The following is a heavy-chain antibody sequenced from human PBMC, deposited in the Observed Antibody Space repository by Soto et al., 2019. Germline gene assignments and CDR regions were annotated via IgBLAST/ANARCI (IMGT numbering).Heavy chain of an antibody. J-gene: IGHJ4*02. CDR3: ARSYTNSWYFFDY. Sequence: ASVKVSCKASGGTFSSYAISWVRQAPGQGLEWMGIINPSGGSASYAQKFQGRLTMARDTSTSTVYMELSSLRSEDTAVYYCARSYTNSWYFFDYWGQGTPVTVSS. CDR1: GGTFSSYA. D-gene: IGHD6-13*01. V-gene: IGHV1-46*01. CDR2: INPSGGSA.